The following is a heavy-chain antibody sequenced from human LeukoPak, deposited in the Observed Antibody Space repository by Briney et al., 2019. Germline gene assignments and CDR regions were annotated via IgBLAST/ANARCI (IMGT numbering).Heavy chain of an antibody. CDR1: GYFIRSDFY. CDR3: PRGVGPTTAQSTFDY. J-gene: IGHJ4*02. V-gene: IGHV4-38-2*02. Sequence: SETLSLTCTVSGYFIRSDFYWGWIRPPPRKGLEWIGSFYHGGSTYYNASVEGRVTISLDTSKNPLSLKMTSVTAEDPAGYYFPRGVGPTTAQSTFDYGGQGALVTVSS. D-gene: IGHD1-26*01. CDR2: FYHGGST.